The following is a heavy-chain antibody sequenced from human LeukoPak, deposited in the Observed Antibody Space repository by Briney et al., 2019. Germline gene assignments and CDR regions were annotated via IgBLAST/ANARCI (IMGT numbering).Heavy chain of an antibody. CDR3: ARVGYYDSSGYYDED. J-gene: IGHJ4*02. V-gene: IGHV4-61*01. CDR1: GGSVSSGSYY. CDR2: IYYSGST. D-gene: IGHD3-22*01. Sequence: SETLSLTCTVSGGSVSSGSYYWSWIRQPPGKGLEWIGYIYYSGSTNYNPSLKSRVTISVDTSKNQFSLKLSSVTAADTAVYYCARVGYYDSSGYYDEDWGQGTLVTVSS.